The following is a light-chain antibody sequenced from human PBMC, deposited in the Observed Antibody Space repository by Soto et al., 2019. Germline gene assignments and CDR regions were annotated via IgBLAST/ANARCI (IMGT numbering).Light chain of an antibody. V-gene: IGKV1-5*01. CDR3: QQYNSYSPWT. CDR1: QSISSW. J-gene: IGKJ1*01. Sequence: DIQMTQCPATLSASVGDRFAITCRVSQSISSWLAWYQQKPGKAPKLLIYDASSLESGVPSRFSGSGSGTEFTLTISSLQPDDFATYYCQQYNSYSPWTFGQGTKVDI. CDR2: DAS.